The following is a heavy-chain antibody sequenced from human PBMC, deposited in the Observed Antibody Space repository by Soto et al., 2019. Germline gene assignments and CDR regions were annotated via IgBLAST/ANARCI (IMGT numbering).Heavy chain of an antibody. Sequence: EVQLLESGGDLVQPGGSLRLSCAASGFTFRTYAMSWVRQASGKGLEWVSGLYGNGGGITYADSVKGRFTISRDNSNNMLYLQMHSLRAEDTAVYYCAKDRQPDGLWPFDHWGQGTLVTVSS. V-gene: IGHV3-23*01. CDR2: LYGNGGGI. D-gene: IGHD2-8*01. CDR1: GFTFRTYA. J-gene: IGHJ4*02. CDR3: AKDRQPDGLWPFDH.